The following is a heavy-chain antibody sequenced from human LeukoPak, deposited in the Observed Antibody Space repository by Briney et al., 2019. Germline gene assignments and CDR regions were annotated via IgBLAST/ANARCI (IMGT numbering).Heavy chain of an antibody. V-gene: IGHV3-23*01. CDR2: ISGSGGST. Sequence: GGSLRLSCAASGFTFSNYAMSWVRQAPGKGLEWVSAISGSGGSTYYADSVKGRFTISRDNSKNTLYLQMNSLRAEDTAVYYCATLEGRRDGYNSGYWGQGTLVTVSS. CDR3: ATLEGRRDGYNSGY. D-gene: IGHD5-12*01. CDR1: GFTFSNYA. J-gene: IGHJ4*02.